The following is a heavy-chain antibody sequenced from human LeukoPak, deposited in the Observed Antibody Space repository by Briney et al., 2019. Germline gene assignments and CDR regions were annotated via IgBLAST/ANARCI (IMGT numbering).Heavy chain of an antibody. CDR2: ICGSGGST. J-gene: IGHJ5*02. V-gene: IGHV3-23*01. CDR3: VKISRDEYSNGLEYNWFDP. CDR1: GFTLSSEA. D-gene: IGHD4-11*01. Sequence: PGGSLRLSCAGSGFTLSSEAMSWVRQAPGKGLEWVSSICGSGGSTYYADSVKGRFIISRDNSMNTLYLQMNSLRAEDTDVYYCVKISRDEYSNGLEYNWFDPWGQGTLVTVSS.